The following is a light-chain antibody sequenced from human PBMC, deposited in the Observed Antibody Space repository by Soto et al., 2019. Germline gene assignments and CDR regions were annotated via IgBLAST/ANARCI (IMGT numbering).Light chain of an antibody. CDR3: CSYEGSSIVV. J-gene: IGLJ2*01. CDR1: SSDAG. Sequence: QSALRQPASVSGSPGQSLTISCTGSSSDAGSWYQHHPDKAPKLVIYEGNKRPSGVSDRFSASKSGNTASLTISGLQAEDEGDYYCCSYEGSSIVVFGGGTQLTVL. V-gene: IGLV2-23*01. CDR2: EGN.